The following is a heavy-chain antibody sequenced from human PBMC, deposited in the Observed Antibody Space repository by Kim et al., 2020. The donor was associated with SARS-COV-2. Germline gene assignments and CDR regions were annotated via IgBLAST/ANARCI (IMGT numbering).Heavy chain of an antibody. Sequence: SKKYFVDSVKGRFTISRDNAKNSLYLQMNSLRADDTAVYYCAKDYAFKLDAWGQGTPVTVSS. V-gene: IGHV3-7*03. CDR2: SKK. D-gene: IGHD2-2*01. CDR3: AKDYAFKLDA. J-gene: IGHJ5*02.